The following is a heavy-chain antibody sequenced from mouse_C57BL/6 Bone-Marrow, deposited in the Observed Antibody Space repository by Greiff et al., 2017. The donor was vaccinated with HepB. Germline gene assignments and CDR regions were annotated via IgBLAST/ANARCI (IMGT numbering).Heavy chain of an antibody. CDR1: GYTFTSYW. Sequence: QVQLQQPGAELVMPGASVKLSCKASGYTFTSYWMHWVKQRPGQGLEWIGEIDPSDSYNNYNQKFKGKSTLTVDKSSSTAYMQLSSLTSEDSAVYYCARNGSSYFDYWGQGTTLTVSS. CDR2: IDPSDSYN. CDR3: ARNGSSYFDY. V-gene: IGHV1-69*01. J-gene: IGHJ2*01. D-gene: IGHD1-1*01.